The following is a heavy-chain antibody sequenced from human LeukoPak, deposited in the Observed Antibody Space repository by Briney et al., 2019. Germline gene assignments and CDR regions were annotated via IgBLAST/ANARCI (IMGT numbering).Heavy chain of an antibody. D-gene: IGHD2-15*01. Sequence: PSETLSLTCAVSGGSISSGSYSWSWIRQPPGKGLEWIGYMYYSGSTYYNPSLKSRVTISVDTSKNQFSLKLSSVTAADTAVYYCASAGYLNWFDPWGQGTLVTVSS. J-gene: IGHJ5*02. CDR1: GGSISSGSYS. V-gene: IGHV4-30-4*07. CDR2: MYYSGST. CDR3: ASAGYLNWFDP.